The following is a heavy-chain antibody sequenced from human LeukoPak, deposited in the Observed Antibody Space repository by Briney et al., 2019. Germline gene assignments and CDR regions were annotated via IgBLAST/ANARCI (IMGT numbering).Heavy chain of an antibody. CDR1: GGSISSYY. Sequence: SETLSLTCTVSGGSISSYYWSWIRQPPGKGLEWIGYIYYTGSTNYNPSLRSRVTISVDTSKNQFSLELSSVTAADTAVYYCARGDYKFDYWGQGTLVTVSS. CDR3: ARGDYKFDY. J-gene: IGHJ4*02. D-gene: IGHD4-11*01. CDR2: IYYTGST. V-gene: IGHV4-59*12.